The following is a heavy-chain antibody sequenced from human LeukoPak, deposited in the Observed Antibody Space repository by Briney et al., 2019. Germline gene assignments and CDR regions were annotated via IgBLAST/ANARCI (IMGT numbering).Heavy chain of an antibody. CDR2: IYHSGST. J-gene: IGHJ4*02. V-gene: IGHV4-30-2*01. D-gene: IGHD3-10*01. CDR3: ASSSMVPVYFDY. CDR1: GGSISSGGYY. Sequence: SQTLSLTCTVSGGSISSGGYYWSWIRQHPGKGLEWIGYIYHSGSTYYNPSLKSRVTISVDRSKNQFSLKLSSVTAADTAVYYCASSSMVPVYFDYWGQGTLVTVSS.